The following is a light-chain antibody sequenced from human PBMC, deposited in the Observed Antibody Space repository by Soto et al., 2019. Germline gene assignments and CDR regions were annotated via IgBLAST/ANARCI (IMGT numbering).Light chain of an antibody. J-gene: IGKJ1*01. Sequence: DIQMTQSPSTLSASVVDRVTITFRASQIISSWLAWYQQKPGKAPKLLIYDASSLESGVPSRFSGSGSATEFTLTISSLQPDDFATYYCQQYNNYWTFGQGTKVDIK. V-gene: IGKV1-5*01. CDR1: QIISSW. CDR3: QQYNNYWT. CDR2: DAS.